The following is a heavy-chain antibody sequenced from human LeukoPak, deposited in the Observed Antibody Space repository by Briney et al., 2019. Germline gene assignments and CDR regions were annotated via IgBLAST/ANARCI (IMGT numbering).Heavy chain of an antibody. J-gene: IGHJ6*02. CDR2: IYTSGST. Sequence: SETLSLTCTVSGDSISSGSYYWSWIRQPAGKGLEWIGRIYTSGSTNYNPSLKSRVTISVDSSRNQFSLKLSSVTAADTAVYYCARDLQKRGMDVWGQGTTVTVSS. CDR1: GDSISSGSYY. D-gene: IGHD5-24*01. V-gene: IGHV4-61*02. CDR3: ARDLQKRGMDV.